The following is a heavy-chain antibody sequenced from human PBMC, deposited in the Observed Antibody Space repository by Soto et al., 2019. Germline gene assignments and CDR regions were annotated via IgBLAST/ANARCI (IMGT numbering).Heavy chain of an antibody. D-gene: IGHD3-10*01. CDR2: IYPGDFET. V-gene: IGHV5-51*01. CDR3: VRRAPVRRSLWNA. Sequence: GESLKISCKGSGYTFTSYWIGWVRQMPGKGLEWMGIIYPGDFETRYGASFQGQVTISADKSTSTAFLQWSSLKASDTAKYYCVRRAPVRRSLWNAWGQGTTVTVSS. CDR1: GYTFTSYW. J-gene: IGHJ6*02.